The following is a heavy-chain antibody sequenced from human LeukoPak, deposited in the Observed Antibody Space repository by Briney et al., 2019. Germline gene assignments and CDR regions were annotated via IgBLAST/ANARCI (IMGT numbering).Heavy chain of an antibody. CDR3: ARGSTDVYWYLDV. CDR1: GSSVSTFY. V-gene: IGHV4-59*02. CDR2: VHDTGST. J-gene: IGHJ2*01. D-gene: IGHD1-26*01. Sequence: PSETLSLTCIVSGSSVSTFYWSWLRQSPGTGLEWIGFVHDTGSTAYNPSLKSRVTISLETSKNQLSLMLTSVTAADTAMHYCARGSTDVYWYLDVWGRGTLVTVSS.